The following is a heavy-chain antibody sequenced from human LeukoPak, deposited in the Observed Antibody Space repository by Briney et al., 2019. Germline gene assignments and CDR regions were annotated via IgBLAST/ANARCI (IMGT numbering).Heavy chain of an antibody. CDR3: ARDFGLGVASPTREQRVVGY. D-gene: IGHD3-3*01. J-gene: IGHJ4*02. V-gene: IGHV1-18*01. CDR1: GYTFTSYG. Sequence: ASVKVSCKASGYTFTSYGISWVRQAPGQGLEWMGWISAYNGNTNYAQKLQGRVTMTTDTSTSTAYMELRSLRSDDTAVYYCARDFGLGVASPTREQRVVGYWGQGTLVTVSS. CDR2: ISAYNGNT.